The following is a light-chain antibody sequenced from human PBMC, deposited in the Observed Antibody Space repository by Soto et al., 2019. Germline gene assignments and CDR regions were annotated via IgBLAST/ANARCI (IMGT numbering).Light chain of an antibody. CDR3: QMYNHWRHLYT. V-gene: IGKV3-15*01. CDR1: QSISSN. CDR2: GAS. J-gene: IGKJ2*01. Sequence: EILLTQSPATLSVSPGERATLSCRASQSISSNLAWYQQKPGQAPRLLIYGASTRATSVPARFSGSGSGTDFPLTISSLQSEDFAVYYCQMYNHWRHLYTFGQGTRLEIK.